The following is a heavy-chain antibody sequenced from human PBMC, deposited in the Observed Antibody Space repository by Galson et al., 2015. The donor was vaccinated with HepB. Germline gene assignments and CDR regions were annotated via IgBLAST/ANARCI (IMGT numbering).Heavy chain of an antibody. D-gene: IGHD1-26*01. V-gene: IGHV3-7*01. CDR2: IKQDGSEK. CDR1: GFTFSSYW. J-gene: IGHJ3*02. CDR3: VTSVEATGGAFDI. Sequence: SLRLSCAVSGFTFSSYWMTWVRQAPGKGLEWMANIKQDGSEKNYGDSVKGRFTISRDNAKKSSYLHMSSLRVEDTAVYYCVTSVEATGGAFDIWGQGTMVTVSS.